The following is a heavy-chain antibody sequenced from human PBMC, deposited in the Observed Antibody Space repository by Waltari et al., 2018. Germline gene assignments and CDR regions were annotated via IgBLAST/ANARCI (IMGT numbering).Heavy chain of an antibody. J-gene: IGHJ4*02. V-gene: IGHV3-23*01. D-gene: IGHD1-26*01. Sequence: EVQLLESGGGLVQPGGSLHHTYAASGFTFSSYAMSWVPQAPGKGLEWVSAISGSGGSTYYADSVKGRFTSARDNSKNTLYLQMNSLRAEDTAVYYCAKEGGGSQPLDYWGQGTLVTVSS. CDR1: GFTFSSYA. CDR2: ISGSGGST. CDR3: AKEGGGSQPLDY.